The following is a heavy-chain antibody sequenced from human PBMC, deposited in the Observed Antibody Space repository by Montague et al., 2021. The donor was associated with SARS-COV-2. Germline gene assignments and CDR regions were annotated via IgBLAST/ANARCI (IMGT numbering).Heavy chain of an antibody. D-gene: IGHD3-16*01. V-gene: IGHV3-23*03. Sequence: SLRLSCAASGFTFSSSPMSWVRQAPGKGLQWVSVIHSAGTRPYYXXSLEGRFTISRDNSKNPLYLQMNSLRAEDTALYYCAKVGDIRAGFSLVKYDAWGQGTPVIVSS. J-gene: IGHJ5*02. CDR1: GFTFSSSP. CDR2: IHSAGTRP. CDR3: AKVGDIRAGFSLVKYDA.